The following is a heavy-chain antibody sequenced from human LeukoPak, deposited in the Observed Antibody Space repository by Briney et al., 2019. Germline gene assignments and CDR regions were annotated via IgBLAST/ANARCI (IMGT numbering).Heavy chain of an antibody. CDR3: ARNSDIVVVPAAVDY. CDR1: GYTFTSYY. D-gene: IGHD2-2*01. CDR2: INPSGGST. J-gene: IGHJ4*02. V-gene: IGHV1-46*01. Sequence: ASVKVSCKASGYTFTSYYMHWVRQAPGQGLEWMGIINPSGGSTGYAQKFQGRVTMTRDTSTSTVFMELSSLGSEDTAMYYCARNSDIVVVPAAVDYWGQGTLVTVSS.